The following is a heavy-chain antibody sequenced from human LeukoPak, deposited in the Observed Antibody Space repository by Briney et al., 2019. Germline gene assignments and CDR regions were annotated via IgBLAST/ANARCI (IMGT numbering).Heavy chain of an antibody. CDR3: AKDRHTAMAAYFDY. V-gene: IGHV3-30*02. J-gene: IGHJ4*02. Sequence: PGGSLRLSCAASGFTFSSYGMHWVRQAPGKGLEWVAFIRYDGSNKYYADSVKGRFTISRDNSKNTLYLQMNSLRAEDTAVYYCAKDRHTAMAAYFDYWGQGTLVTVSS. D-gene: IGHD5-18*01. CDR1: GFTFSSYG. CDR2: IRYDGSNK.